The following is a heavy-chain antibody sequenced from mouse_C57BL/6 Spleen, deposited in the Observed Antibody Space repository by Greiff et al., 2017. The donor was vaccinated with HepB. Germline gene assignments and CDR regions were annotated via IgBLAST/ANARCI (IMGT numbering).Heavy chain of an antibody. D-gene: IGHD1-1*01. CDR1: GFTFSSYA. Sequence: EVNVVESGGGLVKPGGSLKLSCAASGFTFSSYAMSWVRQTPEKRLEWVATISDGGSYTYYPDNVKGRFTISRDNAKNNLYLQMSHLKSEDTAMYYCARDRGYYGSSYGLDVWGTGTTVTVSS. V-gene: IGHV5-4*01. J-gene: IGHJ1*03. CDR2: ISDGGSYT. CDR3: ARDRGYYGSSYGLDV.